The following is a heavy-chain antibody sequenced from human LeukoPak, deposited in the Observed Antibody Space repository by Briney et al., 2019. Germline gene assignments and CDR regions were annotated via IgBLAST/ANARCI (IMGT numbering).Heavy chain of an antibody. CDR3: ARLGGVRGVIKFRNWFDP. CDR1: GYTFTSYD. V-gene: IGHV1-8*01. D-gene: IGHD3-10*01. CDR2: MNPNSGNT. Sequence: ASVKVSCKASGYTFTSYDINWVRQAPGQGLEWMGWMNPNSGNTGYAQKFQGRVTMTRNTSISTAYMELSSLRSEDTAVYYCARLGGVRGVIKFRNWFDPWGQGTLVTVSS. J-gene: IGHJ5*02.